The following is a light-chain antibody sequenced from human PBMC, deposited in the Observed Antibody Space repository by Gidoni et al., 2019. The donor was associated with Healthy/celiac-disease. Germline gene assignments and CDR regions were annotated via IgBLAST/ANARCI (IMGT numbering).Light chain of an antibody. V-gene: IGLV1-44*01. J-gene: IGLJ2*01. CDR3: AAWDDSLNGYVV. CDR2: SNN. CDR1: SSNIGSNT. Sequence: QSVLTQPPSASGTPGQRVTIACSGSSSNIGSNTVNWYQQLPGTAPKLLIYSNNQRPSGVPDRFSGSKSGTSASLAISWLQSEDEADYYCAAWDDSLNGYVVFGGGTKLTGL.